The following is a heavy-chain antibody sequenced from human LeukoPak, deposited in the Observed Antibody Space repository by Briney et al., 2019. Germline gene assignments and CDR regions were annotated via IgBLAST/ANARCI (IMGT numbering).Heavy chain of an antibody. Sequence: SETLSLTCTVSGGSISSYYWSLIRQPPGKGLEWIGYIYYSGSTNYNPSLKSRVTISVDTSKNQFSLKLSFVTAADTAVYYCVSRYCSSTSCWFDPWGQGTLVTVSS. CDR3: VSRYCSSTSCWFDP. CDR1: GGSISSYY. D-gene: IGHD2-2*01. V-gene: IGHV4-59*08. CDR2: IYYSGST. J-gene: IGHJ5*02.